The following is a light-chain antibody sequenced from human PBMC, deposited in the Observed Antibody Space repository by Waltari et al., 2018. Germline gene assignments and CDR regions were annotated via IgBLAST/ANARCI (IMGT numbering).Light chain of an antibody. CDR1: RSNTRAGSE. J-gene: IGLJ3*02. V-gene: IGLV1-40*01. CDR3: QSFDISLRSWV. Sequence: QSVLTHPPPVPGAPGQRVTISCPGNRSNTRAGSELHRYQQLPGSAPKPLSSDNRNRASGVPDRFSASKSGASASLAITGLQAEDEADYYCQSFDISLRSWVFGGGTKLTVL. CDR2: DNR.